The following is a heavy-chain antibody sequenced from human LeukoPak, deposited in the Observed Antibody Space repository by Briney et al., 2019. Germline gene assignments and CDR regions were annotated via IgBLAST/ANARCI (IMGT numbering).Heavy chain of an antibody. V-gene: IGHV3-53*01. CDR1: GFTVSSNC. D-gene: IGHD5-18*01. CDR2: LCSDGNT. CDR3: ARKVGYGYALDY. Sequence: PGGSLRLSCAASGFTVSSNCMTWVRRAPGMGLEWVSVLCSDGNTFYADSVKGRFTISTDNSKNTLYLQMNSLRAEDTAVYYCARKVGYGYALDYWGQGTPVTVSS. J-gene: IGHJ4*02.